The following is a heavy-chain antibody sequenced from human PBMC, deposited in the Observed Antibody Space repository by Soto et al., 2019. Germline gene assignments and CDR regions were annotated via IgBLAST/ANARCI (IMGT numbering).Heavy chain of an antibody. J-gene: IGHJ4*02. CDR2: IYYSGST. CDR3: ARQYSRGGFAY. D-gene: IGHD6-13*01. V-gene: IGHV4-39*01. Sequence: QLQLQESGPGLVKPSETLSLTCTVSGGSISSSSYYWGWIRQPPGKGLEWIGSIYYSGSTYYNPSLQSRGTISVDTSKNQFSLKLSSVTAADPAVYYCARQYSRGGFAYWGQGTLVTVSS. CDR1: GGSISSSSYY.